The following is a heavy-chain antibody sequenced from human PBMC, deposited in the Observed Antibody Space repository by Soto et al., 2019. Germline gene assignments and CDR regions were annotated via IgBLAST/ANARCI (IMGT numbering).Heavy chain of an antibody. CDR2: IAHKDETYAT. CDR1: GFTFSDSA. D-gene: IGHD1-26*01. CDR3: VKYSGSSSTPAA. V-gene: IGHV3-73*02. Sequence: EVQLVESGGGLVQPGGSLILSCAVSGFTFSDSAIHWVRQASGKGLEWVGRIAHKDETYATTYGASVKGRFMISRDDSMDTAYLQMNSLKSEDTAFYYCVKYSGSSSTPAALGQGTLVTVSS. J-gene: IGHJ5*02.